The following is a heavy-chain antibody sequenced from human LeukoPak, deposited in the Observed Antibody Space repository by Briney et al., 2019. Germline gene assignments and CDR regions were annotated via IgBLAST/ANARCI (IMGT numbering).Heavy chain of an antibody. V-gene: IGHV4-30-4*08. Sequence: PSETLSLTCTVSGGSISSGGYYWSWIRQPPGTGLEWIGYIYYSGSTYYNPSLKSRVTISVDTSRNQFSLRLSSVTAADTAVYYCARVPGTSTTGLFDYWGQGTLVTVSS. CDR2: IYYSGST. CDR3: ARVPGTSTTGLFDY. J-gene: IGHJ4*02. D-gene: IGHD1-1*01. CDR1: GGSISSGGYY.